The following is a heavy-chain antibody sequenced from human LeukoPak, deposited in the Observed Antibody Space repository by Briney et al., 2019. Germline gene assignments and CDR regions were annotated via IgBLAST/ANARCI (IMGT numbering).Heavy chain of an antibody. D-gene: IGHD5-18*01. CDR2: ISSSSNYI. J-gene: IGHJ4*02. V-gene: IGHV3-21*01. CDR3: ARERGYSYGYSDY. CDR1: GFTFSSYW. Sequence: GGSLRLSCAASGFTFSSYWMNWVRQAPGKGLEWVSSISSSSNYICYADSVKGRFTISRDNAKNSLYLQMNSLRAEDTAVYYCARERGYSYGYSDYWGQGTLVTVSS.